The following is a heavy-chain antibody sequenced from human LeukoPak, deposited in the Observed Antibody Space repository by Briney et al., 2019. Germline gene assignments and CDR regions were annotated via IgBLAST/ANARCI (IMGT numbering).Heavy chain of an antibody. CDR3: ARGAGYDILTGYYKEDAFDI. CDR1: GYTFTGYY. CDR2: INPNSGGT. D-gene: IGHD3-9*01. Sequence: GASVKVSCKASGYTFTGYYMHWVRQAPGQGLEWMGWINPNSGGTNYAQKFQGRVTMTRDTSISTAYIELSRLRSDDTAVYYCARGAGYDILTGYYKEDAFDIWGQGTMVTVSS. V-gene: IGHV1-2*02. J-gene: IGHJ3*02.